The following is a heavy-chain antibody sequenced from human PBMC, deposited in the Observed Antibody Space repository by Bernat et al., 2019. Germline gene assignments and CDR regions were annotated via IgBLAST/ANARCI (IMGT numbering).Heavy chain of an antibody. CDR2: ITDSGGDT. Sequence: EVQLLESGGGLVQPGGSLRLSCAASGFTFDNYAMSWVRQAPGMGLECVSAITDSGGDTFHSDSVKGQFTISRANTKDTLYVQMMSLRAEDTAVYHCVKGSDSSRPYYFDYWGQGTLVIVSS. CDR3: VKGSDSSRPYYFDY. V-gene: IGHV3-23*01. J-gene: IGHJ4*02. D-gene: IGHD6-13*01. CDR1: GFTFDNYA.